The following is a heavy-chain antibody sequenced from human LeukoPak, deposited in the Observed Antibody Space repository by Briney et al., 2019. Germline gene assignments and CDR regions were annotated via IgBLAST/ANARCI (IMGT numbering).Heavy chain of an antibody. CDR3: ARVSPTSYGDPFDY. CDR2: IYSGGST. D-gene: IGHD4-17*01. CDR1: GFTVSSNY. V-gene: IGHV3-53*01. J-gene: IGHJ4*02. Sequence: GGSLRLSCAASGFTVSSNYMSWVRQAPGKGLEWVSVIYSGGSTYYADSVKGRFTISRDNSKNTLYLQMNSLRAEDTAVYYCARVSPTSYGDPFDYWGQGTLITVSS.